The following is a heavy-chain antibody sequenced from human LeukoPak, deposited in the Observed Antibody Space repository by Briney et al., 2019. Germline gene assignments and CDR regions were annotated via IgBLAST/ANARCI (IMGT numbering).Heavy chain of an antibody. CDR3: ARGVEMATIRGPFFDY. V-gene: IGHV3-30-3*01. Sequence: GGSLRLSCAASGFTFSSYAMHWVRQAPGKGLEWVAFISYDGSNKYCADSVKGRFTISRDNSKNTLYLQMNSLRAEDTAVYYCARGVEMATIRGPFFDYWGQGTLVTVSS. CDR2: ISYDGSNK. D-gene: IGHD5-24*01. CDR1: GFTFSSYA. J-gene: IGHJ4*02.